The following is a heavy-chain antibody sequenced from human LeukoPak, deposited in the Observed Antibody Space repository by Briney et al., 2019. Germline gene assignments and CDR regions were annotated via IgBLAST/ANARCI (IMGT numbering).Heavy chain of an antibody. CDR2: INSDGSST. J-gene: IGHJ4*02. D-gene: IGHD6-19*01. V-gene: IGHV3-74*01. CDR3: ARASGGIAVAGIDY. Sequence: GGSLRLSCAASRFTFSSYWMHWVRQAPGKGLVWVSRINSDGSSTSYADSVKGRFTISRDNAKNTLYLQMNSLRAEDTAVYYCARASGGIAVAGIDYWGQGTLVTVSS. CDR1: RFTFSSYW.